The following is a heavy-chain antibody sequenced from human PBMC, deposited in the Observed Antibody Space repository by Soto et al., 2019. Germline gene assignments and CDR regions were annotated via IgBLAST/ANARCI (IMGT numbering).Heavy chain of an antibody. CDR3: ARENQGITGTTGYSHYCMDV. Sequence: ASVKVSCKASGYTFTSYYMHWVRQAPGQGLEWMGIINPSGGSTSYAQRFQGRVTMTRDTSTSTVYMELSSLRAEDTAVYYCARENQGITGTTGYSHYCMDVWGRGTTVTVSS. CDR2: INPSGGST. J-gene: IGHJ6*03. V-gene: IGHV1-46*01. CDR1: GYTFTSYY. D-gene: IGHD1-20*01.